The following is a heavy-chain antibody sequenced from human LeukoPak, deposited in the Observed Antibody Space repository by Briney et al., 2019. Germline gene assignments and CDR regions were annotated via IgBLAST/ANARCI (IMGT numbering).Heavy chain of an antibody. D-gene: IGHD3-10*01. CDR3: AKSYYGG. J-gene: IGHJ4*02. V-gene: IGHV3-30*02. CDR2: IRYDGSSE. CDR1: GFAFSDYG. Sequence: GGSLRLSCAASGFAFSDYGMHWVRQAPGKGLEWVAFIRYDGSSEFYADSVKGRFTISRDNSKNTLYLQMNSLRAEDTAVYYCAKSYYGGWGQGTLVTVSS.